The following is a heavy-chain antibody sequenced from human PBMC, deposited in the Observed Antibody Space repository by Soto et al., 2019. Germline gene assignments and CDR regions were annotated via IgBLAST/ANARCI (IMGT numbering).Heavy chain of an antibody. CDR3: AMSAGYGGAFDV. V-gene: IGHV3-23*04. Sequence: EKQLVESGGALAQPGGSLRLSCVGSGFTFSIYALTWVRQAPGKGLEWVSLITNNGDTTFFGDSVKGRFSISRDNSKNTLYLQVENLRAEDTAVFYCAMSAGYGGAFDVWRQGTMVAVSS. CDR1: GFTFSIYA. D-gene: IGHD5-12*01. J-gene: IGHJ3*01. CDR2: ITNNGDTT.